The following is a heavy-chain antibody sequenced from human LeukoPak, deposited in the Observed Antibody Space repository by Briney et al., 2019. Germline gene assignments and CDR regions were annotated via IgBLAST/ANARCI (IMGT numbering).Heavy chain of an antibody. CDR3: AHCTYYYDSSGSPRAFDI. J-gene: IGHJ3*02. CDR1: GFSLSTSGVG. D-gene: IGHD3-22*01. Sequence: SGPTLVNPTQTLTLTCTFSGFSLSTSGVGVGWIRQPPGKALEWLALTYWDGDKRYSPSLKSRLTLTKDTSKNQVVLTMTNMDPVDTATYYCAHCTYYYDSSGSPRAFDIWGQGTMVTVSS. CDR2: TYWDGDK. V-gene: IGHV2-5*02.